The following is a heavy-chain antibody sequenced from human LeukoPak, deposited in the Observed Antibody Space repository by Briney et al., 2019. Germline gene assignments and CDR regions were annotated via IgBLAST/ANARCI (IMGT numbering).Heavy chain of an antibody. CDR3: ARGGDGPQVVPAAIYFDY. V-gene: IGHV4-39*01. CDR1: GGSLSSSSYY. D-gene: IGHD2-2*01. J-gene: IGHJ4*02. Sequence: SETLSLTCTVSGGSLSSSSYYWGWLRQPPGKGLEWIGSIYYSGSTYYNPSLKSRVTISVDTSKNQFSLKLSSVTAADTAVYYCARGGDGPQVVPAAIYFDYWGQGTLVTVSS. CDR2: IYYSGST.